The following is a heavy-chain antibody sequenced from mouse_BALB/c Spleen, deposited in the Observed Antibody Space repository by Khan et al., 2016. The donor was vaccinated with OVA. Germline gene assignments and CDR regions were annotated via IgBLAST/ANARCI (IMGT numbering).Heavy chain of an antibody. CDR2: ISCSGST. CDR3: ARTARIKY. CDR1: GYSITSGYG. Sequence: EVQLQESGPGLVKPSQSLSLTCTVTGYSITSGYGWNWIRQFPGNKLEWMGYISCSGSTNYNPSLKSRISITRDTSKNQFFLQLNSVTTADTATYYCARTARIKYWGQGTTLTVSS. V-gene: IGHV3-2*02. D-gene: IGHD1-2*01. J-gene: IGHJ2*01.